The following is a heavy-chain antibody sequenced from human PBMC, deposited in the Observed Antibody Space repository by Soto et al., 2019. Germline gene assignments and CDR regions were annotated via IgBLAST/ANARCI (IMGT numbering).Heavy chain of an antibody. D-gene: IGHD2-15*01. Sequence: LRLSCAASGFTFSTYGMHWVRQAPGKGLEWVAIIWYDGSNRYYADSVKGRFTISRDDSKDTLYLQMNNLRAEDTAVYYCARVVVVVAATLPWPYYFDYWGQGTLVTVSS. V-gene: IGHV3-33*01. CDR1: GFTFSTYG. CDR2: IWYDGSNR. J-gene: IGHJ4*02. CDR3: ARVVVVVAATLPWPYYFDY.